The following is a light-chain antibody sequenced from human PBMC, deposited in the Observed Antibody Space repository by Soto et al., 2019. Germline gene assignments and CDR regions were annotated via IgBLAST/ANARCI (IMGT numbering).Light chain of an antibody. V-gene: IGKV3-15*01. CDR3: QQYNNWPGT. CDR2: GAT. Sequence: EIVMTQSPATLSVSPGGRATLSCRASQSVSSNLAWYQQRPGHTPRLLIHGATTRATGIAARFSGSGSGTEFTLTISSLQSEYFAVYYCQQYNNWPGTFGQGTRVEIK. CDR1: QSVSSN. J-gene: IGKJ1*01.